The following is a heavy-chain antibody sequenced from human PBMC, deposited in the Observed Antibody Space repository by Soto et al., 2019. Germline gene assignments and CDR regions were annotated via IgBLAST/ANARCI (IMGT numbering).Heavy chain of an antibody. J-gene: IGHJ6*02. V-gene: IGHV4-31*03. D-gene: IGHD3-3*01. CDR1: GGSISSGGYY. CDR2: IYYSGST. Sequence: SETLSLTCTVSGGSISSGGYYWSWILEHRGTGLEWIGYIYYSGSTYYNPSLKSRVTISVDTSKNQFSLKLSSVTAADTAVYYCAREPTPYYDFWSGYRRAGNYYYGMDVWGQGTAVIV. CDR3: AREPTPYYDFWSGYRRAGNYYYGMDV.